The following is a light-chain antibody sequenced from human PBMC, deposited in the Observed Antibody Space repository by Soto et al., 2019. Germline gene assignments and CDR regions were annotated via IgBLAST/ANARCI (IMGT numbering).Light chain of an antibody. CDR3: GTWDSSLSAYV. J-gene: IGLJ1*01. Sequence: QSVLTQPPSVSAAPGQKVTISCSGSSSNIGNNYVSWYQQLPATAPKLLIYDNNKRPSGIPARFSGSKSGTSATLGITGLQTGDEADYYCGTWDSSLSAYVFGTGTKLTVL. CDR1: SSNIGNNY. V-gene: IGLV1-51*01. CDR2: DNN.